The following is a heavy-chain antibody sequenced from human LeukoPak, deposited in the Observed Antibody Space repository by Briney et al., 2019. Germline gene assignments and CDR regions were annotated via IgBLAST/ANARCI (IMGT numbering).Heavy chain of an antibody. CDR2: ISSSSNYI. Sequence: GGSLRLSCAASGFTLSSYSMNWVRQAPGKGLEWVSSISSSSNYICYADSVKGRFTISRDNAKNSLYLQMNSLRAEDTAVYYCAKATGPYDAFDIWGQGTMVTVSS. J-gene: IGHJ3*02. V-gene: IGHV3-21*01. D-gene: IGHD1-1*01. CDR3: AKATGPYDAFDI. CDR1: GFTLSSYS.